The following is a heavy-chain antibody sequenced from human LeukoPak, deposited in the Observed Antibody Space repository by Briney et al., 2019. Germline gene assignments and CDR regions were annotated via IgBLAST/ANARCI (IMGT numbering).Heavy chain of an antibody. CDR3: LGEVVDSFGNYYCYMDP. CDR1: GFTFTTYW. Sequence: PGGSLRLSCAASGFTFTTYWMHWVRKGPGQGLVWVSGSNSDGSTTTYADSVKGRFSISRDNAKDTLYLQMNSLRGDDTAVYYCLGEVVDSFGNYYCYMDPWGKGTTVTVSS. V-gene: IGHV3-74*01. J-gene: IGHJ6*03. CDR2: SNSDGSTT. D-gene: IGHD5-18*01.